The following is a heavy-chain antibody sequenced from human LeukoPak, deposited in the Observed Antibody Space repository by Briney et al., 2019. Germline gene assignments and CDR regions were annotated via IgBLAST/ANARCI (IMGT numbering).Heavy chain of an antibody. J-gene: IGHJ4*02. CDR1: GFTFSSYA. D-gene: IGHD3-22*01. V-gene: IGHV3-23*01. CDR3: ARRNYYDSSGYYYDLDY. Sequence: GGSLRLSCAASGFTFSSYAMSWVRQAPGKGLEWVSAISGSGGSTYYADSVKGRFTISRDNSKNTLYLQMNSLRAEDTAIYYCARRNYYDSSGYYYDLDYWGQGTLVTVSS. CDR2: ISGSGGST.